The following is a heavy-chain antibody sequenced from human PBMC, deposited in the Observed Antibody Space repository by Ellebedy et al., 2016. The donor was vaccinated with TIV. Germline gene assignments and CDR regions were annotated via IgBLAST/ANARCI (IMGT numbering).Heavy chain of an antibody. V-gene: IGHV5-51*01. CDR1: GSSFTSSW. CDR3: ARRTGVAVGATPFDY. CDR2: IYPGDSDT. D-gene: IGHD1-26*01. Sequence: GESLKISCKVSGSSFTSSWIGWVRQMPGKGLECMGIIYPGDSDTRYSPSFQGQVTISADKSISTAYLQWSSLKASDTAMYYCARRTGVAVGATPFDYWGQGTLVTVSS. J-gene: IGHJ4*02.